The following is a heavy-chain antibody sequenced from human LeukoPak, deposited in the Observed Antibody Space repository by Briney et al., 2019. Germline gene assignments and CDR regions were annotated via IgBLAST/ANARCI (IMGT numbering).Heavy chain of an antibody. V-gene: IGHV1-69*04. Sequence: GSSVKVSCKASGGTFSGYAISWVRQAPGQGLEWMGRIIPIFGIANYAQKFQGRVTITADKSTSTAYMELSSLRSEDTAVYYCARTYGGNLNDAFDIWGQGTMVTVSS. J-gene: IGHJ3*02. CDR1: GGTFSGYA. CDR2: IIPIFGIA. CDR3: ARTYGGNLNDAFDI. D-gene: IGHD4-23*01.